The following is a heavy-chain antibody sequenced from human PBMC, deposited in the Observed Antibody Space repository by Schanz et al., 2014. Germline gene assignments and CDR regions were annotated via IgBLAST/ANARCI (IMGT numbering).Heavy chain of an antibody. CDR3: AKEKGDCSSTSCSYYFDY. J-gene: IGHJ4*02. V-gene: IGHV3-33*06. Sequence: QVQLVESGGGVVQPGRSLRLSCAASGFTFSSYGMHWVRQAPGKGVEWVAVIWYDGSNKYYADSVKGRFTISRDNSKNTLYLQMNSLRAEDTAVYYCAKEKGDCSSTSCSYYFDYWGQGTLVTVSS. CDR2: IWYDGSNK. CDR1: GFTFSSYG. D-gene: IGHD2-2*01.